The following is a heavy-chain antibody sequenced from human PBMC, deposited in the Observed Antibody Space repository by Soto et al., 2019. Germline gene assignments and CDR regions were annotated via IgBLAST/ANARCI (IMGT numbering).Heavy chain of an antibody. Sequence: QVQLVQSGAEVKKPGSSVKVSCKASGGTFSSYTISWVRQAPGQGLEWMGRIIPILGIANYAQKFQGRVTITGDNTTSTAYMEMSSLGAEDTAVYYWAREPSKAAAGTGDYWGQGTLVTLSS. V-gene: IGHV1-69*08. CDR2: IIPILGIA. D-gene: IGHD6-13*01. J-gene: IGHJ4*02. CDR3: AREPSKAAAGTGDY. CDR1: GGTFSSYT.